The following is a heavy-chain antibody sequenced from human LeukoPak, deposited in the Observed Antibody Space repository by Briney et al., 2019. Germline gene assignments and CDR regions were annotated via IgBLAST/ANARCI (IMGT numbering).Heavy chain of an antibody. CDR1: GYTLTELS. D-gene: IGHD3-22*01. V-gene: IGHV1-24*01. CDR2: FDPEDGEP. CDR3: ATGAYYYDSSHQY. J-gene: IGHJ4*02. Sequence: ASVKVSCKVSGYTLTELSMHWVRQAPGQGREWMGGFDPEDGEPIYAQKFQGRVTMTEDTSTDTAYMELSSLRSEGPAVYYCATGAYYYDSSHQYWAQGTLVTVSS.